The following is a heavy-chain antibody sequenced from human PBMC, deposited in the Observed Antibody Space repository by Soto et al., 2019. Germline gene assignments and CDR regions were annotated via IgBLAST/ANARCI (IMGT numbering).Heavy chain of an antibody. Sequence: PSETLSLTCTVSGGSISSYYWSWIRQPPGKGLEWIGYIYYSGSTNYNPSLKSRVTISVDTSKNQFSLKLSSVTAADTAVYYCARDSPPGYYGSGSYYNGRGHWFDPWGQGTLVTVSS. V-gene: IGHV4-59*01. CDR1: GGSISSYY. D-gene: IGHD3-10*01. CDR3: ARDSPPGYYGSGSYYNGRGHWFDP. CDR2: IYYSGST. J-gene: IGHJ5*02.